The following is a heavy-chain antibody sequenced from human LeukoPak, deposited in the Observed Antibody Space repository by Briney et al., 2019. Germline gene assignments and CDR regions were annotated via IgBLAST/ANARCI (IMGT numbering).Heavy chain of an antibody. V-gene: IGHV4-59*08. CDR2: IYYSGST. D-gene: IGHD5-18*01. CDR1: GGSISSYY. J-gene: IGHJ3*02. Sequence: SETLSLTCTVSGGSISSYYWGWIRQPPGKGLEWIGYIYYSGSTNYNPSLKSRVTISVDTSKNQFSLKLSSVTAADTAVYYCARRQLWPLGDAFDIWGQGTMVTVSS. CDR3: ARRQLWPLGDAFDI.